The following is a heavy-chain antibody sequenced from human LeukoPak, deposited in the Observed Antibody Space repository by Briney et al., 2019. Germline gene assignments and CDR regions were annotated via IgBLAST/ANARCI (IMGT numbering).Heavy chain of an antibody. CDR2: TYYRSKWYN. CDR3: FTSGWPADI. Sequence: SQTLSLTCAISGDSVSSNSATWNWIRQYPSRGLEWLGRTYYRSKWYNNYAVSVKSRIVINPDTSKNQFSLQLNSVTPEDTAVYYCFTSGWPADIWGQGTMVTVSS. J-gene: IGHJ3*02. D-gene: IGHD6-19*01. V-gene: IGHV6-1*01. CDR1: GDSVSSNSAT.